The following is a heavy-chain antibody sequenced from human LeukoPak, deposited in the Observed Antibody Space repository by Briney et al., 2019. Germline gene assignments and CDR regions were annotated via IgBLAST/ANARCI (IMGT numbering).Heavy chain of an antibody. V-gene: IGHV3-21*01. CDR1: GFTFGSYS. CDR3: ARDGYNSAPMDV. D-gene: IGHD5-24*01. Sequence: PGGSLTLSCAASGFTFGSYSLFWVRQAPGKGLEWVSSISSSSSYLYYADSVKGRFTISRDNAKNSLYLQMNSLRAEDTAVYNCARDGYNSAPMDVWGQGTTVTVSS. CDR2: ISSSSSYL. J-gene: IGHJ6*02.